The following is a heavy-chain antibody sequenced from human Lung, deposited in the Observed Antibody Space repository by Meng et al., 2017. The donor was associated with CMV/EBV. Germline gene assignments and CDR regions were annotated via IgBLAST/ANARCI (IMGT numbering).Heavy chain of an antibody. V-gene: IGHV3-48*03. CDR2: ISSSGGTI. CDR1: GFTFSTYE. CDR3: ARDDFWSGSPTFDF. D-gene: IGHD3-3*01. Sequence: GESLKISCAASGFTFSTYEMNWVRQAPGKGLEWVSYISSSGGTIYYADSVKGRFTISRDNAKSSLYLQMNSLRAEDTAFYYCARDDFWSGSPTFDFLGQGXLVTVSS. J-gene: IGHJ4*02.